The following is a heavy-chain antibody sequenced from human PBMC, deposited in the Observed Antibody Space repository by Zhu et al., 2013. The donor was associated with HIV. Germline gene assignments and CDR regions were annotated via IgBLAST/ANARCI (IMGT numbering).Heavy chain of an antibody. J-gene: IGHJ4*02. D-gene: IGHD5-18*01. Sequence: QVQLVQSGAEVKKPGASVKVSCKASGYTFTGYYMHWVRQAPGQGLEWMGWINPNSGGTNYAQKFQGRVTMTRDTSISTAYMELSRLRSDDTAVYYCARDLQTAMVLYYFDYWGQGTLVTVSS. CDR3: ARDLQTAMVLYYFDY. V-gene: IGHV1-2*02. CDR2: INPNSGGT. CDR1: GYTFTGYY.